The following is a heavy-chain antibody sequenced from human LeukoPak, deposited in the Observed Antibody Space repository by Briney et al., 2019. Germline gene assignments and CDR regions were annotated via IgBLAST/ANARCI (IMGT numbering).Heavy chain of an antibody. J-gene: IGHJ5*02. CDR1: GYIFTGYY. D-gene: IGHD2-15*01. Sequence: ASVKVSCKAAGYIFTGYYMHWVRQAPGQGLEWVGRINPNSGGTNYAQRFQGRVTMTRDTSLSTTYMDLSRLRSDDTAVYYCARACSGGTCYSDNWFDPWGQGTLVTVSS. CDR2: INPNSGGT. CDR3: ARACSGGTCYSDNWFDP. V-gene: IGHV1-2*06.